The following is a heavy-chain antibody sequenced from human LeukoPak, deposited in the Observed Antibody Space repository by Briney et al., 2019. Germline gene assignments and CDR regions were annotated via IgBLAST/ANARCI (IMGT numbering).Heavy chain of an antibody. CDR2: IYYSRST. CDR3: ARARLSPADAFDI. CDR1: GGSISNGGYY. J-gene: IGHJ3*02. D-gene: IGHD1-14*01. Sequence: SETLSLTCTVSGGSISNGGYYWTWIRQHPGKGLEWIGYIYYSRSTYYNPSLKSRVTISVDTSKNQFSLKLSSVTAADTAVYYCARARLSPADAFDIWGQGTMVTVSS. V-gene: IGHV4-31*03.